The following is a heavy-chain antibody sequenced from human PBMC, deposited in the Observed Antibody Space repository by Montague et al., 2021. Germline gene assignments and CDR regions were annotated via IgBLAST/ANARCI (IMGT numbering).Heavy chain of an antibody. D-gene: IGHD3-22*01. CDR3: ARMYHSDRSIDP. Sequence: SETLSLTCTVSNNSIGNSNSYWVWLRQPPGQGLVWIWTINYTGTPYFYTSLKCRVTISKDTSKSQFSLTLSSVTAADMALYYSARMYHSDRSIDPWGPGTLVTVSS. J-gene: IGHJ5*02. V-gene: IGHV4-39*01. CDR1: NNSIGNSNSY. CDR2: INYTGTP.